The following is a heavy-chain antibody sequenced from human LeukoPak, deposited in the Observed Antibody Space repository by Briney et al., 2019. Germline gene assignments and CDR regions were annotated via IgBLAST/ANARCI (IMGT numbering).Heavy chain of an antibody. D-gene: IGHD4-17*01. CDR1: GFTFSSYG. J-gene: IGHJ4*02. CDR3: AKDGDYGDLNFDY. CDR2: ISYDGSNK. V-gene: IGHV3-30*18. Sequence: PGGSLRPSCAASGFTFSSYGMHWVRQAPGKGLEWVAVISYDGSNKYYADSVKGRFTISRGNSKNTLYLQMNSLRAEDTAVYYCAKDGDYGDLNFDYWGQGTLVTVSS.